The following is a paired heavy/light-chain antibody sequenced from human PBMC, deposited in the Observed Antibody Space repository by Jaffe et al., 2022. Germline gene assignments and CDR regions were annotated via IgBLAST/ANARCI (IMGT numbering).Light chain of an antibody. J-gene: IGLJ2*01. CDR1: KLGDKY. Sequence: SYELTQPPSVSVSPGQTASITCSGDKLGDKYACWYQQKPGQSPVLVIYQDTKRPSGIPERFSGSNSGNTATLTISGTQAMDEADYYCQAWDSSTAAVFGGGTKLTVL. CDR3: QAWDSSTAAV. V-gene: IGLV3-1*01. CDR2: QDT.
Heavy chain of an antibody. CDR3: AKDPGEYSNGYLDY. Sequence: QVQLVESGGGVVQPGGSLRLSCEASGFTFSSYGMHWVRQAPGKGLEWVAFTRYDGSKKYHADSVKGRFTISRDNSKNTLYLQMNSLRAEDTAVYYCAKDPGEYSNGYLDYWGQGTLVTVSS. J-gene: IGHJ4*02. CDR1: GFTFSSYG. CDR2: TRYDGSKK. D-gene: IGHD4-4*01. V-gene: IGHV3-30*02.